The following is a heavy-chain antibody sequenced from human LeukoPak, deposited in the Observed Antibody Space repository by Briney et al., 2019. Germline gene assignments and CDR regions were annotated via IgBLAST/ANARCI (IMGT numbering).Heavy chain of an antibody. V-gene: IGHV4-4*02. J-gene: IGHJ4*02. D-gene: IGHD6-6*01. CDR1: GDSISSSNW. CDR3: ARAYIAARPGPYFDY. CDR2: IYHNGNT. Sequence: PSETLSLTCAVSGDSISSSNWWTWVRQSPGKGLEWIGEIYHNGNTNYNPSLKSRVTISVATSKKQFSLRLSSVTAADTALYYCARAYIAARPGPYFDYWGQGALVTVSS.